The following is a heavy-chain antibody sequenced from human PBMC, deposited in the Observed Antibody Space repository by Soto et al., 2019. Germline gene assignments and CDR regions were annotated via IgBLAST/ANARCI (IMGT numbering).Heavy chain of an antibody. J-gene: IGHJ6*02. CDR2: SIPIPGTA. D-gene: IGHD2-2*01. CDR3: ARSQGSSTSLEIYYYYYYGMNV. V-gene: IGHV1-69*01. Sequence: QVQLVQSGAEVKKPGSSVKVSCKASGGTFSSYAISWVRQAPGQGLEWMGGSIPIPGTANYAQKFQGRVTITADEYTSTAYMELSSLRSEDTAVYYCARSQGSSTSLEIYYYYYYGMNVWGQGTTVTVSS. CDR1: GGTFSSYA.